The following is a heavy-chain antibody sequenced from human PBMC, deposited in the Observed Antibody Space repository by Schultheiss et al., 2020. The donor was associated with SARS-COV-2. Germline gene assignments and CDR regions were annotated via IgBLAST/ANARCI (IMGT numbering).Heavy chain of an antibody. J-gene: IGHJ4*02. CDR3: AKDTDYGSGSYCFDY. D-gene: IGHD3-10*01. CDR1: GFTVSSNY. Sequence: GGSLRLSCAASGFTVSSNYMSWVRQAPGKGLEWVSGISWNSGSIGYADSVKGRFTISRDNAKNSLYLQMNSLRAEDTAVYYCAKDTDYGSGSYCFDYWGQGTLVTVSS. CDR2: ISWNSGSI. V-gene: IGHV3-9*01.